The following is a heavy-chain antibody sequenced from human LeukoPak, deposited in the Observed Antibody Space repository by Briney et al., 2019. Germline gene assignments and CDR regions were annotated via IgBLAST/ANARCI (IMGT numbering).Heavy chain of an antibody. V-gene: IGHV1-2*02. D-gene: IGHD2-2*01. J-gene: IGHJ5*02. CDR3: ARGVGSSWFDP. CDR1: GYTFIVYN. CDR2: MNPNSGDT. Sequence: ASVKVSCKASGYTFIVYNIHWVRQAPGQGLEWMGWMNPNSGDTNNAQKFQGRFTMTRDTSISTAYMELSSLRFDDTAVYYCARGVGSSWFDPWGQGTLVTVSS.